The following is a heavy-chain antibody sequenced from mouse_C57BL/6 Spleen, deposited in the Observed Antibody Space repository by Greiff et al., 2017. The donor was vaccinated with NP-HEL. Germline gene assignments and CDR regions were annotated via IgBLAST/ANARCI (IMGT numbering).Heavy chain of an antibody. CDR3: ARGGSGDYYAMDY. V-gene: IGHV1-20*01. CDR1: GYSFTGYF. Sequence: EVQVVESGPELVKPGDSVKISCKASGYSFTGYFMNWVMQSHGKSLEWIGRINPYNGDTFYNQKFKGKATLTVDKSSSTAHMELRSLTSEDSAVYYCARGGSGDYYAMDYWGQGTSVTVSS. CDR2: INPYNGDT. J-gene: IGHJ4*01. D-gene: IGHD1-1*02.